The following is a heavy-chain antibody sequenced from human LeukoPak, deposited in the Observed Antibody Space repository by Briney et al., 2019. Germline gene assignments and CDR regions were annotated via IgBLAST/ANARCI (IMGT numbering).Heavy chain of an antibody. J-gene: IGHJ6*02. CDR2: INPNSGGT. Sequence: ASVKVSCKASGYTFTGYYMHWVRQAPGQGLEWMGWINPNSGGTNYAQKFQGRVTMTRDTSISTAYMELSRLRSDDTAVYYCARDVLLWFGEPHLYGMDVWGQGTTVTVSS. D-gene: IGHD3-10*01. V-gene: IGHV1-2*02. CDR1: GYTFTGYY. CDR3: ARDVLLWFGEPHLYGMDV.